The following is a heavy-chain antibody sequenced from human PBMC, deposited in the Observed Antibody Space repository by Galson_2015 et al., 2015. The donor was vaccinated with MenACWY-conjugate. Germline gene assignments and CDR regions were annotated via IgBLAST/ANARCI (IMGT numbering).Heavy chain of an antibody. CDR2: IYYSGST. J-gene: IGHJ4*02. V-gene: IGHV4-39*07. D-gene: IGHD5-24*01. CDR3: ARVQTATITLDY. CDR1: GGSISSSSYY. Sequence: SETLSLTCTVSGGSISSSSYYWGWIRHPPGKGLEWIGSIYYSGSTYYNPSLKSRVTMSVDTSKNQFSLKLSSVTAADTAVYYCARVQTATITLDYWGQGTLVTVTS.